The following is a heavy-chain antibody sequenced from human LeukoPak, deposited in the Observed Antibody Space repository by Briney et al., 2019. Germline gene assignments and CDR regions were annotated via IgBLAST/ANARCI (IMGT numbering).Heavy chain of an antibody. CDR2: IYYSGST. Sequence: SETLSLTCTFSGGSISSYYWSWIRQPPGKGLEWIAYIYYSGSTNYNPSLKSRVTISVDTSKNQFSLKLTSVTAADAAVYYCASSVGSTDYWGQGTLVTVSS. J-gene: IGHJ4*02. V-gene: IGHV4-59*12. CDR1: GGSISSYY. D-gene: IGHD1-26*01. CDR3: ASSVGSTDY.